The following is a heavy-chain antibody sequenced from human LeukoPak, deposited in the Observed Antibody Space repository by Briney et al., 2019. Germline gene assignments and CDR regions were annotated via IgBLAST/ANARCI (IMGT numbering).Heavy chain of an antibody. Sequence: TSQTLSLTCTVSGGSISSGDYYWSWIRQPPGQGLEWIGYIYYSGSTYYNPSLKSRVTISLDTSKNQFSLKLSSVTAADTAVYYCARDGGYSYGPFDYWGQGTLVTVSS. CDR2: IYYSGST. D-gene: IGHD5-18*01. J-gene: IGHJ4*02. V-gene: IGHV4-30-4*01. CDR1: GGSISSGDYY. CDR3: ARDGGYSYGPFDY.